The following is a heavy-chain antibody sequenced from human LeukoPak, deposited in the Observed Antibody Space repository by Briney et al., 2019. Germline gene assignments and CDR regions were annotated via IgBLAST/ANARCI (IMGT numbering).Heavy chain of an antibody. J-gene: IGHJ4*02. V-gene: IGHV1-8*01. Sequence: ASVKVTCKASGYTFTSYDFIWVRQATGQGLEGMGWMNPNSGNTGYAQKFQGSDTMTRNTSISTAYMELSSLRSEDTAVYYCAKDAGHYGGHYFDYWGQGTLVTVSS. D-gene: IGHD4-23*01. CDR2: MNPNSGNT. CDR1: GYTFTSYD. CDR3: AKDAGHYGGHYFDY.